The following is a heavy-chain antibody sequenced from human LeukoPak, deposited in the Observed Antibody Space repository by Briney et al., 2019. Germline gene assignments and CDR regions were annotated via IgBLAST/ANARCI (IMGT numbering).Heavy chain of an antibody. V-gene: IGHV4-34*01. CDR3: VRDPTHYDPPL. Sequence: SETLSLTCAVHGGSLSGFYWSWIRQPPGKGLEWIGEINHSGSTHYNPSLKSRVTISVDTSKNQFSLKLKSVTAADTAVYYCVRDPTHYDPPLWGQGTLVTVSS. D-gene: IGHD3-3*01. CDR1: GGSLSGFY. CDR2: INHSGST. J-gene: IGHJ4*02.